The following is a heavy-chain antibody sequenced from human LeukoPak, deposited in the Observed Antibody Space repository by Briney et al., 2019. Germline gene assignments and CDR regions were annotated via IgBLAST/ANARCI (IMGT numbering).Heavy chain of an antibody. D-gene: IGHD5-18*01. Sequence: PGGSLRLSCAASGFTFTTYSMNCVRQAPGKGLEWVSSISTTSTYISSADPLQGRFTISSDNAKNSVYLPMNSLRAADPAVYYCARSYSYGSGFDYWGQGTLVTVSS. CDR1: GFTFTTYS. V-gene: IGHV3-21*01. CDR3: ARSYSYGSGFDY. CDR2: ISTTSTYI. J-gene: IGHJ4*02.